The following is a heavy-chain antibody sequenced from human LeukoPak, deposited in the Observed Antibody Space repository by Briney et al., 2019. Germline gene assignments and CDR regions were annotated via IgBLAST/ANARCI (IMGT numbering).Heavy chain of an antibody. V-gene: IGHV4-59*01. CDR3: ARVRRYCSSTSCLFPDY. D-gene: IGHD2-2*01. Sequence: SETLSLTCAVYGGSFSSYYWSWIRQPPGKGLEWIGYIYYSGSTNYNPSLKSRVTISVDTSKNQFSLKLSSVTAADTAVYYCARVRRYCSSTSCLFPDYWGQGTLVTVSS. CDR2: IYYSGST. CDR1: GGSFSSYY. J-gene: IGHJ4*02.